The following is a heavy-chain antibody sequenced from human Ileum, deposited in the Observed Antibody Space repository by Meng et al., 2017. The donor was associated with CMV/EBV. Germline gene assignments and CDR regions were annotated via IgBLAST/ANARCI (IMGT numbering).Heavy chain of an antibody. Sequence: LRLSCAVYGGSFSGYYWSWIRQPPGKGLEWIGEINHSGSTNYNPSLKSRVTISVDTSKNQFSLKLSSVTAADTAVYYCASDYGGSRAFDYWGQGTLVTVSS. CDR2: INHSGST. V-gene: IGHV4-34*01. CDR1: GGSFSGYY. J-gene: IGHJ4*02. CDR3: ASDYGGSRAFDY. D-gene: IGHD3-16*01.